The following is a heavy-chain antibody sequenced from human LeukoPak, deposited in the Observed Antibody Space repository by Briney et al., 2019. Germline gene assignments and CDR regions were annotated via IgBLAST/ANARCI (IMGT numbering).Heavy chain of an antibody. J-gene: IGHJ4*02. D-gene: IGHD2-2*01. V-gene: IGHV3-30*02. CDR1: GFTFSSYG. Sequence: GGSLRLSCAASGFTFSSYGMHWVRQAPGKGLEWVAFIRYDGSNKYYADSVKGRFTISRDNSKNTLYLQMNSLRAEDTAVYYCAKDWEEADIVVVPAALPRRYYFDYWGQGTLVTVSS. CDR3: AKDWEEADIVVVPAALPRRYYFDY. CDR2: IRYDGSNK.